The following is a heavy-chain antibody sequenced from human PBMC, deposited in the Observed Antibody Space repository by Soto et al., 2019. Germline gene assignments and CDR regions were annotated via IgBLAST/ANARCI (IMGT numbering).Heavy chain of an antibody. CDR1: GGSISSYY. V-gene: IGHV4-59*01. D-gene: IGHD3-22*01. CDR3: AREGGYYDSSGSAGDFDL. J-gene: IGHJ2*01. Sequence: KPSETLSLTCTVSGGSISSYYWSWIRQPPGKGLEWIGYIYYSGSTNYNPSLKSRVTISVDTSKNQFSLKLSSVTAADTAVYYCAREGGYYDSSGSAGDFDLWGRGTLVTVSS. CDR2: IYYSGST.